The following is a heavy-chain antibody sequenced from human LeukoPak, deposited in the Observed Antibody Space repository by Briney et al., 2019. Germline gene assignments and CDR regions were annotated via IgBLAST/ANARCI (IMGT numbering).Heavy chain of an antibody. CDR2: FDPEDGET. Sequence: GASVKVSCKVSGYTLTELSMHWVRQAPGKGLEWMGGFDPEDGETIYAQKFQGRVTMTEDTSTDTAYMELSSLRSEDTAVYYCATVGDSSSSPVAFDIWGQGTMVTVSS. CDR3: ATVGDSSSSPVAFDI. J-gene: IGHJ3*02. D-gene: IGHD3-22*01. V-gene: IGHV1-24*01. CDR1: GYTLTELS.